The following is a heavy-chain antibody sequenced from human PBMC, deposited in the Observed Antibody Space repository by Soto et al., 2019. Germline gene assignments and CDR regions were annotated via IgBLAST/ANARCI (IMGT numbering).Heavy chain of an antibody. CDR3: ARELQIGTHHHFDL. J-gene: IGHJ4*02. V-gene: IGHV3-33*01. CDR2: IWYDGSNA. Sequence: QVQLVESGGGVVQPGRSLKLSCVASGFTFGTYGMHWVRQTPGRGLEWVAFIWYDGSNAVFAEFVKGRLTYSRDNSKNNMSLQLDSLRGDDTAVYYFARELQIGTHHHFDLWGQGTLVTVSS. D-gene: IGHD2-15*01. CDR1: GFTFGTYG.